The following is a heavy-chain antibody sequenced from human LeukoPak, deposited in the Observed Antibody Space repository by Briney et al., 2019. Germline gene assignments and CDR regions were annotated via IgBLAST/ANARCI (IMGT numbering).Heavy chain of an antibody. J-gene: IGHJ5*02. CDR1: GGSSSGYY. Sequence: SETLSLTCAVYGGSSSGYYWSWIRQPPGKGLDWIGEINHSGSTNYNPYLKSRVTISVETSKNQFSLKLSSVTAADTAVYYCARGLHEQQLVGEENWFDPWGQGTLVTVSS. CDR2: INHSGST. CDR3: ARGLHEQQLVGEENWFDP. D-gene: IGHD6-13*01. V-gene: IGHV4-34*01.